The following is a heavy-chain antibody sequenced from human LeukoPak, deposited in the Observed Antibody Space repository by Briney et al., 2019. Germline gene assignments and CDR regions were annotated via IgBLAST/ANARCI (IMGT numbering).Heavy chain of an antibody. CDR3: ARESNADYYDSSGYYGAFDI. D-gene: IGHD3-22*01. J-gene: IGHJ3*02. V-gene: IGHV3-33*01. Sequence: GRSLRLSCAASGFTFSTYGMHWVRQAPGKGLEGVAVIWYDGSNKYYADSVKGRFTISRDNSKNTLYVQMNSLRAEDTAVYYCARESNADYYDSSGYYGAFDIWGQGTMVTVSS. CDR1: GFTFSTYG. CDR2: IWYDGSNK.